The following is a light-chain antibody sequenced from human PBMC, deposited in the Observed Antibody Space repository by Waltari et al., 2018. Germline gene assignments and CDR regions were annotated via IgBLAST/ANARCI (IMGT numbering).Light chain of an antibody. CDR3: QQLKSYPLT. CDR1: QGITNS. J-gene: IGKJ4*01. Sequence: TWRASQGITNSLAWFQKKPGEAPRSLIYAASTLQSGVPSRFSGSGSGTDFTLTISSLQPEDSATYYCQQLKSYPLTFGGGTKVEI. V-gene: IGKV1-16*01. CDR2: AAS.